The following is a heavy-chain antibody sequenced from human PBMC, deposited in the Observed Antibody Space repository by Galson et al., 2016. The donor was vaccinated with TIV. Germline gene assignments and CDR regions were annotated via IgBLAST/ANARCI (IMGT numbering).Heavy chain of an antibody. Sequence: SETLSLTCTVSDDSFSTNSYYWTWIRQPAGKGLEWIGYISTTGTTNHNPSLKSRFTISKDNANNALYLQMNSLRAEDTAVYYCARSLAAVHYYGMDVWGQGTTVTVSS. CDR2: ISTTGTT. CDR1: DDSFSTNSYY. CDR3: ARSLAAVHYYGMDV. V-gene: IGHV4-61*05. D-gene: IGHD6-13*01. J-gene: IGHJ6*02.